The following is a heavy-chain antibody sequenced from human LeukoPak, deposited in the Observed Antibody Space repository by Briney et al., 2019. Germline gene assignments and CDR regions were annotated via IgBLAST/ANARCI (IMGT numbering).Heavy chain of an antibody. D-gene: IGHD3-10*01. CDR3: GDLGSAGTDH. Sequence: PGGSLRLSCAASGFTFSSYSMNWVRQSPGQGLEWVGLIRNKVDGYTTIYAASVKGRFTISRDDSKNSVYLQMDSLKTEDTAVYYCGDLGSAGTDHWGQGTLVTVSS. CDR2: IRNKVDGYTT. CDR1: GFTFSSYS. J-gene: IGHJ4*02. V-gene: IGHV3-72*01.